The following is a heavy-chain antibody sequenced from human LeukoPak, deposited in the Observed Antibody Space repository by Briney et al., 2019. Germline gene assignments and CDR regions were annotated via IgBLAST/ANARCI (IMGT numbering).Heavy chain of an antibody. J-gene: IGHJ4*02. CDR3: AREAWRGSGWRGFFDS. V-gene: IGHV3-30*04. D-gene: IGHD6-19*01. Sequence: GGSLRLSCAASGFTLTSYSIHWVRQGPGKGLEWVAIFPPDGIDIYYADSVKGRFTIYRDNSRKSVHLQMNSLTADDTALYYCAREAWRGSGWRGFFDSWGQGTLVTVSS. CDR1: GFTLTSYS. CDR2: FPPDGIDI.